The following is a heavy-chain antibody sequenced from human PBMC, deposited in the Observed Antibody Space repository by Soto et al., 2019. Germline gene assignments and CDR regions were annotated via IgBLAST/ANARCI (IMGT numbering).Heavy chain of an antibody. CDR2: ITSSSDTI. V-gene: IGHV3-48*02. CDR1: GFTFCSFH. Sequence: GGSLRLSCAASGFTFCSFHMNWVRQAPGRGLEWVAYITSSSDTIYYSDSVKGRFTISRDNGKNSLFLQMNSLRDEDTAVYYCARVVVVIPPGYYYAMDVWGQGTTVTVSS. J-gene: IGHJ6*02. D-gene: IGHD3-22*01. CDR3: ARVVVVIPPGYYYAMDV.